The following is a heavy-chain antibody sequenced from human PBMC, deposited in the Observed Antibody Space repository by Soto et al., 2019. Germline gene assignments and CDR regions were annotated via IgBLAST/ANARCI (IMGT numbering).Heavy chain of an antibody. CDR3: ARGVYYYDSSGYYPYYFDY. Sequence: SVKVSCKASGGTFSSYAISWVRQAPGQGLEWMGGIIPIFGTANYAQKFQGRVTITADESTGTAYMELSSLRSEDTAVYYCARGVYYYDSSGYYPYYFDYWGQGTLVTVSS. D-gene: IGHD3-22*01. CDR2: IIPIFGTA. J-gene: IGHJ4*02. CDR1: GGTFSSYA. V-gene: IGHV1-69*13.